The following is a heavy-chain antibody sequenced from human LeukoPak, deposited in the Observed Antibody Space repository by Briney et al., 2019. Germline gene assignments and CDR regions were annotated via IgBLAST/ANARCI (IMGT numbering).Heavy chain of an antibody. CDR1: GFTFSSYA. D-gene: IGHD3-9*01. CDR2: ISYDGSNK. J-gene: IGHJ4*02. Sequence: GGSLRLSCAASGFTFSSYAMHWVRQAPGKGLEWVAVISYDGSNKYYADSVKGRFTISRGNSKNTLYLQMNSLRAEDTAVYYCASLGAFDWLPRSVKTDYWGQGTLVTVSS. CDR3: ASLGAFDWLPRSVKTDY. V-gene: IGHV3-30*04.